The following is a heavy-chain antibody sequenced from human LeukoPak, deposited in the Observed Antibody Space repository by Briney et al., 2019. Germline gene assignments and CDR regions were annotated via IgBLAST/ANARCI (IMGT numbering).Heavy chain of an antibody. CDR2: ISGNSRYI. CDR1: GLTFSSYS. D-gene: IGHD6-13*01. CDR3: ARVAEAAAFDS. V-gene: IGHV3-21*06. J-gene: IGHJ4*02. Sequence: GGSLRLSCAASGLTFSSYSMNWVRQAPGKGLEWVSSISGNSRYIYYADSMRGRFTISRDNAKNSLYLQMNSLKPEDTAVYYCARVAEAAAFDSWGQGTLVTVSS.